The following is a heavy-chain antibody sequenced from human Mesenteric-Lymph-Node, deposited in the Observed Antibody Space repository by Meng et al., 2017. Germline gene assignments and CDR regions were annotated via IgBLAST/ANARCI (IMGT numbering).Heavy chain of an antibody. CDR3: ARDISIAAAGVYYFDY. Sequence: EVQLVESGGGLVKPGGSLRLSCAASGFTFSSYSMNWVRQAPGKGLEWVSSISSSSSYIYYADSVKGRFTISRDNAKNSLYLQMNSLRAEDTAVYYCARDISIAAAGVYYFDYWGQGTLVTVSS. V-gene: IGHV3-21*01. D-gene: IGHD6-13*01. CDR2: ISSSSSYI. CDR1: GFTFSSYS. J-gene: IGHJ4*02.